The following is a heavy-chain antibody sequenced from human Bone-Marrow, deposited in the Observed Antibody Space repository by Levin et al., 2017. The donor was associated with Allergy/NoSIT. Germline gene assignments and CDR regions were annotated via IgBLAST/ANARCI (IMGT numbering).Heavy chain of an antibody. CDR2: INWNGDST. D-gene: IGHD6-19*01. CDR1: GFTFQDFG. V-gene: IGHV3-20*04. J-gene: IGHJ4*02. Sequence: GESLKISCAASGFTFQDFGMSWVRQVPEKGLEWVSTINWNGDSTAYADSVQGRFAISRDNAKNSLYLQLNSLRAEDTAVYYCARLGWYGSGDHYFDHWGQGTLVAVSS. CDR3: ARLGWYGSGDHYFDH.